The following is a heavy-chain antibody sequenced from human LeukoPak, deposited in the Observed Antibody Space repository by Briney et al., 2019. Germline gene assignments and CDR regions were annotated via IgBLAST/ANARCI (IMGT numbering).Heavy chain of an antibody. CDR3: AFQYYYGSGRFDDY. D-gene: IGHD3-10*01. V-gene: IGHV4-4*02. Sequence: SETLSLTCAVSGGSISSSNWWSWVRQPPGKGLEWIGDINHSGSTNYNPSLKSRITVSVDTSKNQFSLKLSSVTAADTAVYYCAFQYYYGSGRFDDYWGQGTLVTVSS. CDR1: GGSISSSNW. J-gene: IGHJ4*02. CDR2: INHSGST.